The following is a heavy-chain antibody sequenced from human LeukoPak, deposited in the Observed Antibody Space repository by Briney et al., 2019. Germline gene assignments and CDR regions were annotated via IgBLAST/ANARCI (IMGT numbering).Heavy chain of an antibody. CDR3: AGRDGYNLVPDIGY. J-gene: IGHJ4*02. V-gene: IGHV3-21*01. Sequence: GGSLRLSCAASGFTFSSYSMNWVRQAPGKGLEWVSSISSSSSYIYYADSVKGRFTISRDNAKNSLYLQMNSLRAEDTAVYYCAGRDGYNLVPDIGYWGQGTLVTVSS. D-gene: IGHD5-24*01. CDR1: GFTFSSYS. CDR2: ISSSSSYI.